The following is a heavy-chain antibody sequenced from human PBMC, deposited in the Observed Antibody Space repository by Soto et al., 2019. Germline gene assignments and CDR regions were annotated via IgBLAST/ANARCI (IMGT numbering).Heavy chain of an antibody. CDR3: TNLLGASHPRGGKNDHFENALG. CDR1: GFTFDDYA. CDR2: ISWNSGSI. D-gene: IGHD7-27*01. J-gene: IGHJ4*02. V-gene: IGHV3-9*01. Sequence: EVQLVESGGGLVQPGRSLRLSCAASGFTFDDYAMHWVRQAPGKGLEWVSGISWNSGSIGYADSVKGRFTISRDNAKNTLYLQRNRLRPEDTALYYRTNLLGASHPRGGKNDHFENALGWCQGPRVTVSS.